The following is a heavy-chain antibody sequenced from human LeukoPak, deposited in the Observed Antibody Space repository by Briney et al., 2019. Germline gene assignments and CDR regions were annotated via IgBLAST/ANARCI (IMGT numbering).Heavy chain of an antibody. V-gene: IGHV3-23*01. Sequence: GGSLRLSCAASGFTFSSYAMSWVRQAPGKGLEWVSAISGSGGSTHYADSVKGRFTISRDNSKSTLYLQMNSLRAEDTAVYYCAKAQVANYDFWSGYLYYFDYWGQGTLVTVSS. CDR1: GFTFSSYA. CDR2: ISGSGGST. CDR3: AKAQVANYDFWSGYLYYFDY. J-gene: IGHJ4*02. D-gene: IGHD3-3*01.